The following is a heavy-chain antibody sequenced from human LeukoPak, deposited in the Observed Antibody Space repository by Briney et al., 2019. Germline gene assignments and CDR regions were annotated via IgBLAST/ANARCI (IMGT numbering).Heavy chain of an antibody. J-gene: IGHJ4*02. V-gene: IGHV3-23*01. CDR3: ARAIGVTCISTSCYSFDY. D-gene: IGHD2-2*02. Sequence: GGSLRLSCAASGFTFSSYAMSWVRQAPGKGLEWVSAISGSGGSTYYADSVKGRFTISRDNAKNSLYLQMNSLRAEDTALYYCARAIGVTCISTSCYSFDYWGQGTLVTVSS. CDR2: ISGSGGST. CDR1: GFTFSSYA.